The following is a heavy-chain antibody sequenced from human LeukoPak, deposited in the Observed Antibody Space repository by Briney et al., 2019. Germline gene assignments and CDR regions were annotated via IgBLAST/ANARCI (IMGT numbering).Heavy chain of an antibody. J-gene: IGHJ4*02. D-gene: IGHD3-10*01. CDR3: ASGYYGSGSYFLDF. Sequence: SGGSLRLSCAASGFTFSRNWMSWVRQAPGKGLEWVANIKQDGSEKNYVDSVKGRFTISRDNAKNSLYLQMNSLRAEDTAVYYCASGYYGSGSYFLDFWGQGTLVTVSS. V-gene: IGHV3-7*02. CDR1: GFTFSRNW. CDR2: IKQDGSEK.